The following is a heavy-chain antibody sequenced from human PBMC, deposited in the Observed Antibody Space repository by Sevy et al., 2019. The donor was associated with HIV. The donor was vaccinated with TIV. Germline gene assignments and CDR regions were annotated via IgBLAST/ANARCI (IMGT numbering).Heavy chain of an antibody. Sequence: SQTLSLTCAISGDSVSSNSAAWNWIRQSPSRGLEWLGRTYYRSKWYNDYAGSVQSRITINPGTSKNQFYLQLNSVTPVDTAVYYCAGVLAPDGSGSYPLDYWGLGTLVTVSS. J-gene: IGHJ4*02. V-gene: IGHV6-1*01. D-gene: IGHD3-10*01. CDR1: GDSVSSNSAA. CDR2: TYYRSKWYN. CDR3: AGVLAPDGSGSYPLDY.